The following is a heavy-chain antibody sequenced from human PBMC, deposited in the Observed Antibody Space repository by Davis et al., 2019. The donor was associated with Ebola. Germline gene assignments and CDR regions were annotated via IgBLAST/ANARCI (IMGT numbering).Heavy chain of an antibody. Sequence: ASVKVSCKASGYTFTNYGFTWVRQAPGQGLEWMGWISAYNSNTNYAQKLQGRVTMTTDTSTNTAYMGLRGLRSDDTAVYYCARAAPQLSYYYGMDVWGKGTTVTVSS. J-gene: IGHJ6*04. CDR3: ARAAPQLSYYYGMDV. CDR2: ISAYNSNT. V-gene: IGHV1-18*04. CDR1: GYTFTNYG.